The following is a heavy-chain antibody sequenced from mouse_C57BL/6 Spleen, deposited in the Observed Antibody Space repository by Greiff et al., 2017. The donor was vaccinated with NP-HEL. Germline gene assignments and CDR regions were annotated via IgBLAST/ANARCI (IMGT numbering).Heavy chain of an antibody. Sequence: QVQLKESGAELVKPGASVKMSCKASGYTFTSYWITWVKQRPGQGLEWIGDIYPGSGSTNYNEKFKSKATLTVDTSSSTAYMQLSSLPSEDSAVYYCARGIYYDYAIAYWGQGTLVTVSA. CDR2: IYPGSGST. CDR3: ARGIYYDYAIAY. J-gene: IGHJ3*01. V-gene: IGHV1-55*01. CDR1: GYTFTSYW. D-gene: IGHD2-4*01.